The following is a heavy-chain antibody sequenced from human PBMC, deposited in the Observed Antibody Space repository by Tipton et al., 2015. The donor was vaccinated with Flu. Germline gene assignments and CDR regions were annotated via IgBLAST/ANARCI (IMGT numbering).Heavy chain of an antibody. J-gene: IGHJ4*02. Sequence: QLVQSGGGVVQPGGSLRLSCTVSGASISTGDYYWSWIRQPAGKGLEWIGRIYTSGSTNYNPSLKSRVTLSVDKSKNQFSLKLSSVTTADTAVYYCARPGVAEYYFDYWGQGTLVTVSS. CDR2: IYTSGST. V-gene: IGHV4-61*02. CDR3: ARPGVAEYYFDY. D-gene: IGHD1-14*01. CDR1: GASISTGDYY.